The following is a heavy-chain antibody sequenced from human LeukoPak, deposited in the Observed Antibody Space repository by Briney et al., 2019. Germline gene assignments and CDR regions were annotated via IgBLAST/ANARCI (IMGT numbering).Heavy chain of an antibody. Sequence: SETLSLTCAVSGASISSSNYYWGWVRQSPGKGLEWIGNIYSSGNTYYNASLKSRVTMYVDTSKNQFSLKLSSVTAADTAMYYCAKSNGYGLIDYWGQGTLVTVSS. CDR3: AKSNGYGLIDY. D-gene: IGHD5-12*01. V-gene: IGHV4-39*01. CDR1: GASISSSNYY. CDR2: IYSSGNT. J-gene: IGHJ4*02.